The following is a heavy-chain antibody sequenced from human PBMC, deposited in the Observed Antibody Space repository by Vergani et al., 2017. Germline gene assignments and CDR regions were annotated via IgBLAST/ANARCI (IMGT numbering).Heavy chain of an antibody. J-gene: IGHJ6*03. V-gene: IGHV4-4*07. D-gene: IGHD6-6*01. CDR3: AKSSIAARPVYYYYMDV. CDR1: GGSISSYY. CDR2: IYTSGST. Sequence: QVQLQESGPGLVKPSETLSLTCTVSGGSISSYYWSWIRQPAGKGLEWIGRIYTSGSTNYNPSLKSRVTMSVDTSKNRFSLKLSSVTAADTAVYYCAKSSIAARPVYYYYMDVWGKGTTVTVSS.